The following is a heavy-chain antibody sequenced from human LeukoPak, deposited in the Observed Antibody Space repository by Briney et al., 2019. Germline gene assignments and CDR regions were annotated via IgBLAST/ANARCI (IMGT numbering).Heavy chain of an antibody. CDR2: IKQDGSTK. V-gene: IGHV3-7*03. CDR3: ARIGYSSSSFDY. CDR1: EFTFSRYW. D-gene: IGHD6-6*01. J-gene: IGHJ4*02. Sequence: GGSLRLSCAASEFTFSRYWMSWVRQAPGKGLEWVANIKQDGSTKYYLDSVKGRLTVSRDNARNSVFLQINSLRAEDTAIYYCARIGYSSSSFDYWGQGTLVTVSS.